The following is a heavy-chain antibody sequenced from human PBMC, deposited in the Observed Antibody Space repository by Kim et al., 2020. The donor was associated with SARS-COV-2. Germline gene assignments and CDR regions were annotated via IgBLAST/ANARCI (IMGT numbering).Heavy chain of an antibody. D-gene: IGHD4-17*01. Sequence: STHYTSSLQSRVTVSVDTSKNEFSLKLNFVTAADTAVYYCARLDYGDSGYWGQGTLVTVSS. J-gene: IGHJ4*02. CDR2: ST. V-gene: IGHV4-39*01. CDR3: ARLDYGDSGY.